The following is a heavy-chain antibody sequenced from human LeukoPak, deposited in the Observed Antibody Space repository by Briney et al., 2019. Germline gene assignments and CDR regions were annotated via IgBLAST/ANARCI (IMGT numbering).Heavy chain of an antibody. CDR3: ARGYSGRSFDP. Sequence: SETLSLTCTVSGGSISSYYWSWIRQPPGKGLERIGYIYYSGSTNYNPSLKSRVTISVDTSKNQFSLKLSSVTAADTAVYYCARGYSGRSFDPWGQGTRVTVSS. CDR1: GGSISSYY. V-gene: IGHV4-59*01. D-gene: IGHD6-13*01. CDR2: IYYSGST. J-gene: IGHJ5*02.